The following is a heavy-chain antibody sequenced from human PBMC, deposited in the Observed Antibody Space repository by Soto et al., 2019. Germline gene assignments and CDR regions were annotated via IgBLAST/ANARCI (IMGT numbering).Heavy chain of an antibody. CDR3: AKRGDYYYYGMNV. D-gene: IGHD3-16*01. CDR1: GYTFTGYY. J-gene: IGHJ6*02. CDR2: INPNSGGT. V-gene: IGHV1-2*04. Sequence: ASVKVSCKASGYTFTGYYMHWVRQAPGQGLEWMGWINPNSGGTNYAQKFQGWVTMTRDTSISTAYMELSRLRSDDTAIYYCAKRGDYYYYGMNVWGQGTTVTVSS.